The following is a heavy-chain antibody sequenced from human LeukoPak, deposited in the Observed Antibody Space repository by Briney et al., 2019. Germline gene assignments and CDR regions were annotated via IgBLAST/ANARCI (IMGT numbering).Heavy chain of an antibody. CDR1: GGTFTTYD. Sequence: ASVKVSCKASGGTFTTYDINWVRQATGQGLEWMGWMNPNSGNTGYAQKFQGRVTMTRNASMSTAYMELSSLKSEDTAVYYCARVKGGSWPDSWGQGTLVTVSS. D-gene: IGHD6-13*01. V-gene: IGHV1-8*01. J-gene: IGHJ4*02. CDR2: MNPNSGNT. CDR3: ARVKGGSWPDS.